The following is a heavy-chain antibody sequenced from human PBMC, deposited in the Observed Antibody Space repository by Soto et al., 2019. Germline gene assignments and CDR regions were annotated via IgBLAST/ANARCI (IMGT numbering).Heavy chain of an antibody. D-gene: IGHD2-15*01. CDR3: ARDGFELPLDYYYYGMDV. J-gene: IGHJ6*02. Sequence: GGSLRLSCAASGFTFSSYAVSWVRQAPGKGLEWVAVISDGGSNTYYADSVKGRFTISRDNSKNTLYLQMNSLRAEDTAVYYCARDGFELPLDYYYYGMDVWGQGTTVTVSS. CDR2: ISDGGSNT. CDR1: GFTFSSYA. V-gene: IGHV3-30-3*01.